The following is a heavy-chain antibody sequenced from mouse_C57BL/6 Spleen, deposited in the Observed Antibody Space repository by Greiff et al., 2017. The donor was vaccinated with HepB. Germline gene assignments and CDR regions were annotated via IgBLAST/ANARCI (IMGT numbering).Heavy chain of an antibody. CDR3: ARCSYYNPPGYFDV. CDR2: INPSNGGT. Sequence: QVQLQQPGTELVKPGASVKLSCKASGYTFTSYWMHWVKQRPGQGLEWIGKINPSNGGTNYNEKFKSKATLTVDKSSSTAYMQLSSLTSEDSAVYYCARCSYYNPPGYFDVWGTGTTVTVSS. CDR1: GYTFTSYW. J-gene: IGHJ1*03. V-gene: IGHV1-53*01. D-gene: IGHD2-12*01.